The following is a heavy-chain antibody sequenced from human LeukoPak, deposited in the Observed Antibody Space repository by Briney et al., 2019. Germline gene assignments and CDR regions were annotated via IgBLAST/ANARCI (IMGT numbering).Heavy chain of an antibody. D-gene: IGHD4-17*01. V-gene: IGHV1-18*01. CDR3: ARVISWFTATRGHQQYYFDY. Sequence: ASVKVSCKASGYTFTSCGISWVRQAPGQGLEWMGWISAYNGNTNYAQKLQGRVTMTTDTSTSTAYMELRSLRSDDTAVYYCARVISWFTATRGHQQYYFDYWGQGTLVTVSS. CDR2: ISAYNGNT. CDR1: GYTFTSCG. J-gene: IGHJ4*02.